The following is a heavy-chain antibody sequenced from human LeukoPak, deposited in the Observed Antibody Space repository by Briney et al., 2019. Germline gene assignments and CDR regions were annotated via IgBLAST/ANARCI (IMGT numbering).Heavy chain of an antibody. CDR1: GFTFSSYG. D-gene: IGHD3-22*01. CDR3: AKDTVLRRYYYDSSGYPDY. V-gene: IGHV3-30*02. Sequence: PGGSLRLSCAASGFTFSSYGMHWVRQAPGKGLEWVAVIWYGGSNKYYADSVKGRFTISRDNSKNTLYLQMSSLRAEDTAVYYCAKDTVLRRYYYDSSGYPDYWGQGTLVTVSS. J-gene: IGHJ4*02. CDR2: IWYGGSNK.